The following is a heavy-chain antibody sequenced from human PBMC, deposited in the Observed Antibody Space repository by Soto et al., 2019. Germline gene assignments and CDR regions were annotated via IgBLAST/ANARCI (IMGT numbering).Heavy chain of an antibody. Sequence: ETLSLTCAVYGGSFSGYYWSWIRQPPGKGLEWIGEINHSGSTNYNPSLKSRVTISVDTSKNQFSLKLSSVTAADTAVYYCARRSFIAAAAANWFDPWGRGTLVTVSS. CDR2: INHSGST. J-gene: IGHJ5*02. V-gene: IGHV4-34*01. D-gene: IGHD6-13*01. CDR1: GGSFSGYY. CDR3: ARRSFIAAAAANWFDP.